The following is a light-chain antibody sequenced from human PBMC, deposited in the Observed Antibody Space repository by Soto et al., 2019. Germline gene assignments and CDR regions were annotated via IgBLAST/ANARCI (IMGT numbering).Light chain of an antibody. V-gene: IGLV1-44*01. Sequence: QSVLTQPPSASGTPGQRVTISCSGSSSNIGRNAVSWYQHLPGTAPKLLIYSNNQRPSGVPDRFSGSKSGTSASLAISGLQSEDEADYYCVAWDDSLNGQVVFGGGTKLTVL. CDR2: SNN. CDR1: SSNIGRNA. J-gene: IGLJ2*01. CDR3: VAWDDSLNGQVV.